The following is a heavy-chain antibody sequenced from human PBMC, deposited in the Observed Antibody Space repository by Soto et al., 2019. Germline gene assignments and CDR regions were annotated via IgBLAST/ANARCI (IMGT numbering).Heavy chain of an antibody. CDR1: GYTFTTYG. D-gene: IGHD5-18*01. CDR2: ISTYNSNT. V-gene: IGHV1-18*01. J-gene: IGHJ4*02. Sequence: QVQLVQSGAEVKKPGASVKVSCKASGYTFTTYGFSWVRQAPGQGLEWMGWISTYNSNTKYTQKFQGRVTMTTDTSTSTAYMELKSLRSDDTAVYYCARGGHTAILPLDYWGQGTLVTVSS. CDR3: ARGGHTAILPLDY.